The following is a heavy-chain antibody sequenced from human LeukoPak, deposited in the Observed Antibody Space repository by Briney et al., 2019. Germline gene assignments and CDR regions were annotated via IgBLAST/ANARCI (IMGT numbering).Heavy chain of an antibody. CDR2: TKQDGSEK. V-gene: IGHV3-7*01. J-gene: IGHJ5*02. CDR1: GFTFSSYW. D-gene: IGHD3-3*01. CDR3: ARESAYDFWSAYNWFDP. Sequence: PGGSLRLSCAASGFTFSSYWMSWVRQAPGKGLEWVANTKQDGSEKYYVDSVKGRFTISRDNAKNSLYLQMNSLRAEDTAVYYCARESAYDFWSAYNWFDPWGQGTLVTVSS.